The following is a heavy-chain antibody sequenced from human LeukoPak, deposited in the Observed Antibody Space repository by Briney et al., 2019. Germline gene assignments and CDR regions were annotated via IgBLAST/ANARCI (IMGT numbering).Heavy chain of an antibody. CDR3: AAYSSSWYGGGY. V-gene: IGHV3-21*01. CDR2: ISSSSSYI. CDR1: GFTFSSYS. D-gene: IGHD6-13*01. Sequence: GGSLRLSCAASGFTFSSYSMNWVRQAPGKGLEWVSSISSSSSYIYYADSVKGRFTISRDNAKNSLYLQMNSLRAEDTAVYYCAAYSSSWYGGGYWGQGTLVTVSS. J-gene: IGHJ4*02.